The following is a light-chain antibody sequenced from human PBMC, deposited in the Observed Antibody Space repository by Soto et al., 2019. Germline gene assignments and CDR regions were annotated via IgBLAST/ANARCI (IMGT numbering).Light chain of an antibody. J-gene: IGKJ1*01. CDR3: QQYGSSPET. V-gene: IGKV3-20*01. CDR2: GAS. CDR1: QSVSSSY. Sequence: EIVLTQSPGPLSLSPGERATLSCRASQSVSSSYLAWYQQKPGQAPRLLIYGASSRATGIPDRFSGSGSGTDFTLTISRLEPEDFAVYYCQQYGSSPETFGQGTRWIS.